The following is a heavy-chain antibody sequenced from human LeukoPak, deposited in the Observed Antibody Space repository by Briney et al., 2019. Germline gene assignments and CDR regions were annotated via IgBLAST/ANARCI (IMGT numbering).Heavy chain of an antibody. J-gene: IGHJ5*02. CDR1: GGSISSSSHY. CDR3: ARAYYGPRSSYTPAWFDP. D-gene: IGHD3-10*01. V-gene: IGHV4-39*01. CDR2: IYYSGIT. Sequence: SETLSLTCTVSGGSISSSSHYWGWIRQPPGKGLEWIGNIYYSGITYYSPSLKSRVTISVDTSRDQFSLKVTSVTAADTAVYYCARAYYGPRSSYTPAWFDPWGQGILVTVSS.